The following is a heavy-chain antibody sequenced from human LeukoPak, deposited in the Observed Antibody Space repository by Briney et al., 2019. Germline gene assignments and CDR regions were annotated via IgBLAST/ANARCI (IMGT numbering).Heavy chain of an antibody. CDR1: GGSIISSDYH. CDR2: ISYSGNT. Sequence: SETLSLTCTVSGGSIISSDYHWGWVRQPPGKGLEWIGTISYSGNTDYNPSHRSRVAVSVDTSNNQFSLRLSSVTAADTAVYHCARHCCTGPSKRVFDFWGQGTMVTVSS. CDR3: ARHCCTGPSKRVFDF. V-gene: IGHV4-39*01. D-gene: IGHD2-8*02. J-gene: IGHJ3*01.